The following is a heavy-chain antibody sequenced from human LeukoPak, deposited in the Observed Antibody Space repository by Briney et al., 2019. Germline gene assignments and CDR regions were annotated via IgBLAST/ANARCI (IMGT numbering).Heavy chain of an antibody. D-gene: IGHD2-21*02. V-gene: IGHV1-69*05. Sequence: ASVTVSCKASGGTFSSYAISWVRQAPGQGLEWMGGIIPIFGTANYAQKFQGRVTITTDESTSTAYMELSSLRSEDTAVYYCAQTAPTYNWFDPWGQGTLVTVSS. CDR1: GGTFSSYA. CDR2: IIPIFGTA. J-gene: IGHJ5*02. CDR3: AQTAPTYNWFDP.